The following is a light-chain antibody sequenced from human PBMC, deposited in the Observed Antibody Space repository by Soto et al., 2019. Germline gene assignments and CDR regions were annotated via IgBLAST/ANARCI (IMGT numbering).Light chain of an antibody. CDR3: QQYYNTLFT. CDR1: QSVLSTSNNKNY. V-gene: IGKV4-1*01. CDR2: WAS. J-gene: IGKJ3*01. Sequence: DFVMTQSPDSLAVSLGERAYIRCKSSQSVLSTSNNKNYLSWYQQKPGQPPKLLIYWASTRESGVPDRFSGSGSGTDFTLTISSLQAEDVAVYYCQQYYNTLFTFGPGTKVDIK.